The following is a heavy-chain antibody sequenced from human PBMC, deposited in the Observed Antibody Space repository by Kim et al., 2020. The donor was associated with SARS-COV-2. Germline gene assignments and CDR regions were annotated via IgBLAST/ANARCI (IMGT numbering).Heavy chain of an antibody. Sequence: YADSVKGRFTISRDNAKNSLYLQMNSLRDEDTAVYYCARVVVTPGGGCDYWGQGTLVTVSS. J-gene: IGHJ4*02. D-gene: IGHD2-15*01. V-gene: IGHV3-48*02. CDR3: ARVVVTPGGGCDY.